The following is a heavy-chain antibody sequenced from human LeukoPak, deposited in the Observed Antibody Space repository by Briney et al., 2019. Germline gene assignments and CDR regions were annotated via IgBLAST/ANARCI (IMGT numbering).Heavy chain of an antibody. D-gene: IGHD5-12*01. V-gene: IGHV3-30-3*01. CDR2: TSYDGSNK. Sequence: GGSLRLSCAASGFTFSSYAMHWVRQAPGKGLEWVAVTSYDGSNKYYADSVKGRFTISRDNSKNSLYLQMNSLRAEDTAVYYCARGGYSGYDADYWGQGTLVTVSS. CDR1: GFTFSSYA. J-gene: IGHJ4*02. CDR3: ARGGYSGYDADY.